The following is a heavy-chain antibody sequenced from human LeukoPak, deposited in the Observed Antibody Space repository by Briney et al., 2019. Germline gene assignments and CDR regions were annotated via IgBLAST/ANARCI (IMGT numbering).Heavy chain of an antibody. CDR2: VNPNSGGT. V-gene: IGHV1-2*02. CDR3: ARGRRILVGDTNAGDFFDF. Sequence: ASVKVSCKPSGYTFTDYYILWVRQAPGQGLEWMGWVNPNSGGTYYAQKFQGRVILTRDTSISTAYMELSSLRSDDTAVYYCARGRRILVGDTNAGDFFDFWGQGALLTVSS. J-gene: IGHJ4*02. D-gene: IGHD1-26*01. CDR1: GYTFTDYY.